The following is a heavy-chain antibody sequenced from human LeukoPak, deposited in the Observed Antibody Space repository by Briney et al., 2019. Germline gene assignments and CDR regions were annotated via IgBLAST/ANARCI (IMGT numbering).Heavy chain of an antibody. CDR1: GYSFTTYG. D-gene: IGHD2-15*01. CDR2: ISPYNSNT. V-gene: IGHV1-18*04. Sequence: ASVKVSCKASGYSFTTYGIDWVRQAPGQGLEWMGWISPYNSNTNYAQKFQGRVTMTTDTSTSTAYMELRSLRSDDTAVYYCARDKYCSGGSCYSSWFDPWGQGTLVTVSS. CDR3: ARDKYCSGGSCYSSWFDP. J-gene: IGHJ5*02.